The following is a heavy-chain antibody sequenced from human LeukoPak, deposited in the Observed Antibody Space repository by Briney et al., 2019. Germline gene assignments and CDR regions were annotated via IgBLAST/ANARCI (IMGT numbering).Heavy chain of an antibody. CDR2: ISGTGYNT. Sequence: GXXLXXVSGISGTGYNTYYADSVKGRFTISRDNSKNTLYLQMNSLGAEDTAVYYCAKHGSGSLFYFDYWGQRTLVTVSS. J-gene: IGHJ4*02. V-gene: IGHV3-23*01. CDR3: AKHGSGSLFYFDY. D-gene: IGHD3-10*01.